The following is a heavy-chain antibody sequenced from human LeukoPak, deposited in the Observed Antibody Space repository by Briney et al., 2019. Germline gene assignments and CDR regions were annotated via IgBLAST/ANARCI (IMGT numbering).Heavy chain of an antibody. V-gene: IGHV1-69*13. CDR2: IIPIFGTA. Sequence: SVKVSCKASGGTFSSYAISWVRQAPGQGLEWMGGIIPIFGTANYAQKFQGRVTITADESTSTAYMELSSLRSEDTAVYYCARYCSSTSCHNWFDPWGQGTLVTVSS. J-gene: IGHJ5*02. CDR3: ARYCSSTSCHNWFDP. CDR1: GGTFSSYA. D-gene: IGHD2-2*01.